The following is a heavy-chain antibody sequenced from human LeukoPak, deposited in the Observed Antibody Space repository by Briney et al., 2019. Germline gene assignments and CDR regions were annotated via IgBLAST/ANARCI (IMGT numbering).Heavy chain of an antibody. CDR2: IYYSGST. D-gene: IGHD7-27*01. V-gene: IGHV4-59*01. J-gene: IGHJ2*01. CDR1: GGSISSYY. CDR3: ARDLDRTGRYWYFDL. Sequence: SETLSLTCTVSGGSISSYYWSWIRQPPGKGLEWVGQIYYSGSTNYNPSLKSRVTISVDTSKNQFSLKLSSVTAADTAVYYCARDLDRTGRYWYFDLWGRGTLVTVSS.